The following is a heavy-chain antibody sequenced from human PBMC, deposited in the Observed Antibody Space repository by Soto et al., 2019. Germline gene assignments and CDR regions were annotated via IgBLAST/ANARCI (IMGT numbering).Heavy chain of an antibody. CDR2: MNPNSGNT. Sequence: QVQLVQSGAEVKKPGASVKVSCKASGYTFTSYDINWVRQATGQGLEWMGWMNPNSGNTGYAQKFQGRVTMTRNTSISTAYMELSSLRSEDTAVYYCARGLSSYDFLSGYYFRYWGQGTLVTVSS. CDR1: GYTFTSYD. CDR3: ARGLSSYDFLSGYYFRY. V-gene: IGHV1-8*01. J-gene: IGHJ4*02. D-gene: IGHD3-3*01.